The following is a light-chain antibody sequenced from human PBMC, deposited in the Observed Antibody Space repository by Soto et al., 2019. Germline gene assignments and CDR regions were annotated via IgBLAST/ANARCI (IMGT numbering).Light chain of an antibody. CDR3: QQYNGYWT. CDR2: EAS. V-gene: IGKV1-5*03. CDR1: QSISGS. J-gene: IGKJ1*01. Sequence: DIQMTQSPSTLSASVADRVTITCRASQSISGSLAWYQQKPGKAPKLLIYEASNLKSGVPSRFSGSGSGTEYTLTISSLQPDDSASYYCQQYNGYWTFGQGTRVEI.